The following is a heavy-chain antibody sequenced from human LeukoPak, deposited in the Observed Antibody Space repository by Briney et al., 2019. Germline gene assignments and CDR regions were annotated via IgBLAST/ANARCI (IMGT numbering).Heavy chain of an antibody. J-gene: IGHJ4*02. CDR3: ARVLWFGELFPFDY. CDR2: INPNSGGT. Sequence: ASVKVSRKASGYTFTGYYMHWVRQAPGQGLEWMGWINPNSGGTNYAQKFQGRVTMTRDTSISTAYMELSRLRSDDTAVYYCARVLWFGELFPFDYWGQGTLVTVSS. V-gene: IGHV1-2*02. CDR1: GYTFTGYY. D-gene: IGHD3-10*01.